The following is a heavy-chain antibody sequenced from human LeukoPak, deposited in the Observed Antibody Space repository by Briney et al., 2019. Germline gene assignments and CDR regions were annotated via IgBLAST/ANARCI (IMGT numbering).Heavy chain of an antibody. CDR3: ARDRGYFDQ. V-gene: IGHV1-2*02. CDR2: INPNMGGA. CDR1: GYIFTDYY. Sequence: ASVKVSCKASGYIFTDYYIHWVRQAPGRGLEYMGWINPNMGGANYAQELQGRVTMTRDQSISTVYMELNRLRSDDSAVYYCARDRGYFDQWGQGTLVTVSS. J-gene: IGHJ4*02.